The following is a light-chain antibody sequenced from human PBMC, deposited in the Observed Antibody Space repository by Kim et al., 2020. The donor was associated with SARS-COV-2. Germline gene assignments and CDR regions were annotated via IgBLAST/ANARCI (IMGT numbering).Light chain of an antibody. Sequence: QSALTQPPSASGSPGQSVTISCTGTSSNIGTYNYVSWYQQHPGKAPKLMIFDVSKRPSEVPDRFSGSKSGNTASLTISGLQPEDEADYYCCSYAGSLVVFGGGTQLTVL. V-gene: IGLV2-11*01. CDR2: DVS. J-gene: IGLJ2*01. CDR3: CSYAGSLVV. CDR1: SSNIGTYNY.